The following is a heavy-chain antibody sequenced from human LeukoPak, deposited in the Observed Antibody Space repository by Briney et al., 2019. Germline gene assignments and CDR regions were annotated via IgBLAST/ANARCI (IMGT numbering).Heavy chain of an antibody. J-gene: IGHJ4*02. CDR2: INPNSGGT. D-gene: IGHD2-8*02. CDR1: GYTFSDYS. V-gene: IGHV1-2*02. CDR3: AASEALVLIDY. Sequence: ASVKVSCKASGYTFSDYSLHWVRQAPGQGLEWMGWINPNSGGTNYAQKFQGRVTMTRDTSISTAYMELSRLRSDDTAVYYCAASEALVLIDYWGQGTLVTVSS.